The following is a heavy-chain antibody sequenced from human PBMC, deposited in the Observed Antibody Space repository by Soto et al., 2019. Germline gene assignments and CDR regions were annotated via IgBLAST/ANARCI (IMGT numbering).Heavy chain of an antibody. CDR2: INAGQGNT. V-gene: IGHV1-3*01. CDR1: GYTFTSYA. CDR3: ARAAWSSGSPRYDY. D-gene: IGHD3-10*01. J-gene: IGHJ4*02. Sequence: QVQLLQSGAEVKKPGASVKVSCKASGYTFTSYAIHWVRQAPGQSLEWMGWINAGQGNTKYSQKFQDRVTLTRDTSASTAYMDLSSLRSEDTAVYYCARAAWSSGSPRYDYWGQGTLVTVFS.